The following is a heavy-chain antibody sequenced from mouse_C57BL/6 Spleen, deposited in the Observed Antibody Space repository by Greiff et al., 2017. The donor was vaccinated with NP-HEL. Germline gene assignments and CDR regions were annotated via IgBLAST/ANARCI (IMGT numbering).Heavy chain of an antibody. Sequence: QVQLKESGAELVRPGTSVKMSCKASGYTFTNYWIGWAKQRPGHGLEWIGDIYPGGGYTNYNEKFKGKATLTADKSSSTAYMQFSSLTSEDSAIYYCARFGNSYAMDYWGQGTSVTVSS. CDR3: ARFGNSYAMDY. J-gene: IGHJ4*01. CDR2: IYPGGGYT. CDR1: GYTFTNYW. D-gene: IGHD2-1*01. V-gene: IGHV1-63*01.